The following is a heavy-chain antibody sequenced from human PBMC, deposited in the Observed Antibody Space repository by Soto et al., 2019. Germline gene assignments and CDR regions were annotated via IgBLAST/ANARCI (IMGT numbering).Heavy chain of an antibody. V-gene: IGHV4-61*01. CDR1: GGSVSSGSYY. CDR2: IYYSGST. Sequence: SETLSLTCTVSGGSVSSGSYYWSWIRQPPGKRLEWIGYIYYSGSTNYNPSLKSRVTISVDTSKNQFSLKLSSVTAADTAVYYCARGFLEWLPRDYYYYGMDVWGQGTTVTVSS. D-gene: IGHD3-3*01. CDR3: ARGFLEWLPRDYYYYGMDV. J-gene: IGHJ6*02.